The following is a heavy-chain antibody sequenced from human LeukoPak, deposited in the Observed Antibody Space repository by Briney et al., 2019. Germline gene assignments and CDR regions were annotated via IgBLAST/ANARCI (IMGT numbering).Heavy chain of an antibody. D-gene: IGHD3-10*01. CDR2: IIPILGIA. J-gene: IGHJ5*02. V-gene: IGHV1-69*04. CDR3: ARSYYYGSGSYPNWFDP. CDR1: GYTFTSYA. Sequence: ASVKVSCKASGYTFTSYAISWVRQAPGQGLEWMGRIIPILGIANYAQKFQGRVTITADKSTSTAYMELSSLRSEDTAVYYCARSYYYGSGSYPNWFDPWGQGTLVTVSS.